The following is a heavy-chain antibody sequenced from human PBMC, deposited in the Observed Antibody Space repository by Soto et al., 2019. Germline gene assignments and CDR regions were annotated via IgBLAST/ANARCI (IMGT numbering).Heavy chain of an antibody. V-gene: IGHV1-18*01. CDR2: ISPYTGNT. D-gene: IGHD3-16*01. CDR1: GYFFGNYG. J-gene: IGHJ6*02. Sequence: QVQLVQSGDEVKKPGVSVKVSCKASGYFFGNYGIAWVRQAPRQGLEWMGWISPYTGNTHSASKVQGRLTMTTDTSTSTAYMDLGSLTSDDTAVYYCVMVDNYVTPTPQDVWGQGTTVTVSS. CDR3: VMVDNYVTPTPQDV.